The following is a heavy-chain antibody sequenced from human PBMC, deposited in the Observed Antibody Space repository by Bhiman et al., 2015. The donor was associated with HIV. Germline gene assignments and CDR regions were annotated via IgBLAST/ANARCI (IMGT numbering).Heavy chain of an antibody. CDR3: ARGRGSYTPLDY. CDR2: IKHDGSEK. V-gene: IGHV3-7*01. J-gene: IGHJ4*02. CDR1: GVSLSGYW. Sequence: EVQVVESGGGLVQPGGSLRLSCAASGVSLSGYWMTWVRQAPGKGLEWVANIKHDGSEKYYVDSVKGRFTVSRDHANNSVYLQMNSLRAEDTAVYYCARGRGSYTPLDYWGQGALVTVSS. D-gene: IGHD3-10*01.